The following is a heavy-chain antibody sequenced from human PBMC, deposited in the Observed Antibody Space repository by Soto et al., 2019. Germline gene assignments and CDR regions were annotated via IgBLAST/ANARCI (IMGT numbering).Heavy chain of an antibody. V-gene: IGHV1-46*01. J-gene: IGHJ5*02. Sequence: ASVKVSCKASGYTFTRDQIHWVRQAPGQGLEWMGMIDPSGGKTNYAQKFQGRVTMTRDTSTSTVYMALSSLRSEDTAIYFCARVMRSLLSITALDTWGQGTLVTVSS. CDR2: IDPSGGKT. D-gene: IGHD5-18*01. CDR3: ARVMRSLLSITALDT. CDR1: GYTFTRDQ.